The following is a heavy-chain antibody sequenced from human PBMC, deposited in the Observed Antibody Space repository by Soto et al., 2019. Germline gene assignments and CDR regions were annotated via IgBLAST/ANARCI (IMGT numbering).Heavy chain of an antibody. CDR1: GDSMTISDFL. CDR2: IYYSGSA. CDR3: ARPLYAHWAFGI. D-gene: IGHD2-2*01. V-gene: IGHV4-39*01. J-gene: IGHJ3*02. Sequence: QLLESGPGLVKPSETLSLSCTVSGDSMTISDFLWGWVRQSPGKGLEWIGGIYYSGSAYYNPSLWSRATLSVDTSRNQFFLSVTSVTAADTAVYDCARPLYAHWAFGIWGQGKLVTVSS.